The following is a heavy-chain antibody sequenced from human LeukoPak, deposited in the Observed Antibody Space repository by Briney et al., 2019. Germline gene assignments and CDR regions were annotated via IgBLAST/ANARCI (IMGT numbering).Heavy chain of an antibody. CDR3: ARDRSSGWYLRDAFDI. V-gene: IGHV3-48*01. CDR1: EFTFRSYS. Sequence: GGSLRLSCAGSEFTFRSYSMHWVRQAPGKGLEWVSYISSSSSTIYYADSVKGRFTISRDNAKNSLYLQMNSLRAEDTAVYYCARDRSSGWYLRDAFDIWGQGTMVTVSS. CDR2: ISSSSSTI. D-gene: IGHD6-19*01. J-gene: IGHJ3*02.